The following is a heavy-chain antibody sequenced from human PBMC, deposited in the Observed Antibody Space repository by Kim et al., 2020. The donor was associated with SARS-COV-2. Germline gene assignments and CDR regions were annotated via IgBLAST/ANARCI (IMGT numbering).Heavy chain of an antibody. J-gene: IGHJ4*02. Sequence: GGSLRLSCAASEFTFRNHWMHWVRQAPGKGLVWVSRINGDGSSTIYADSVKGRFTISRDNAKNTLYLQMNSLRAEDTAVYYCATLGSVDYWGQGALVTVSS. CDR1: EFTFRNHW. D-gene: IGHD6-25*01. CDR2: INGDGSST. V-gene: IGHV3-74*01. CDR3: ATLGSVDY.